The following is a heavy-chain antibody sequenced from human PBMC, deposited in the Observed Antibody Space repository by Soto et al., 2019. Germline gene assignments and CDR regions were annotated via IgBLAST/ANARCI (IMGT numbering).Heavy chain of an antibody. CDR2: INAGNGNT. Sequence: QVQLVQSGAEVKKPGASVKVSCKASGYTFTSYAMHWVRQAPGQRLEWMGWINAGNGNTKYSQKFQGRVTITRDTSASTAYMELSSLRSEDTAMYYCAREPHTVTTIGGVDNWFDPWGQGTLVTVSS. CDR1: GYTFTSYA. J-gene: IGHJ5*02. CDR3: AREPHTVTTIGGVDNWFDP. V-gene: IGHV1-3*01. D-gene: IGHD4-17*01.